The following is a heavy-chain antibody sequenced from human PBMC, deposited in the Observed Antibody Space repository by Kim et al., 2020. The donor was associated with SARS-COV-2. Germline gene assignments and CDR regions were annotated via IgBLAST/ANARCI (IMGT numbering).Heavy chain of an antibody. CDR3: AKDRGWDIEVDPVVMRWVEGYYYHCLDV. D-gene: IGHD2-2*01. V-gene: IGHV3-23*01. J-gene: IGHJ6*02. Sequence: GGSLRLSCAASGFIFSKYAMNWVRQAPGKGLEWVSAISESGDKTVYADSVKGRVTISRDNSKNTLYLQMNSLRAEDTAIYYCAKDRGWDIEVDPVVMRWVEGYYYHCLDVWGQGTTVTVSS. CDR1: GFIFSKYA. CDR2: ISESGDKT.